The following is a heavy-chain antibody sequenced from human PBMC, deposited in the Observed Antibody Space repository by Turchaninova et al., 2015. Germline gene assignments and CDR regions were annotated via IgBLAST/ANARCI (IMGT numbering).Heavy chain of an antibody. V-gene: IGHV5-51*03. CDR2: IYPGDSDT. J-gene: IGHJ5*02. CDR3: ARSPNARWFDP. D-gene: IGHD1-1*01. Sequence: EVQLVQSGAAVKKPGECLKIPCKGSGYSFTSDGIAWVRQMPGKGLEWMGIIYPGDSDTRYSPSFQGQVTISADKSISTAYLQWSSLKASDTAMYYCARSPNARWFDPWGQGTLVTVSS. CDR1: GYSFTSDG.